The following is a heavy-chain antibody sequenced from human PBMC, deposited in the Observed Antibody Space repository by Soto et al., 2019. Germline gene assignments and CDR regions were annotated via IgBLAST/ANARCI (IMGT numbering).Heavy chain of an antibody. D-gene: IGHD6-13*01. J-gene: IGHJ6*04. V-gene: IGHV3-15*01. CDR3: STAEGRSCSWPVEDV. Sequence: EVQLVESGGGLVKPGGSLRLSCAASGFTISNAWTSWVRQAPGKGLEWVGRIKSKTDGGTTNYAEPVKGRFTISRDDSKNTLYLQMNSLKTEDTAVYYCSTAEGRSCSWPVEDVWGKWTTVTVSS. CDR1: GFTISNAW. CDR2: IKSKTDGGTT.